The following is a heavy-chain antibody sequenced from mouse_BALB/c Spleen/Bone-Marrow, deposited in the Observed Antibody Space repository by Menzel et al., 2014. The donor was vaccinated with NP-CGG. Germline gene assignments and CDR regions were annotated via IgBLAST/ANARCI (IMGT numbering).Heavy chain of an antibody. J-gene: IGHJ4*01. CDR3: ARKGAMITHYYAMDY. D-gene: IGHD2-4*01. V-gene: IGHV5-17*02. CDR2: ISNGSSTI. Sequence: EVMLVESGGGLVQPGGSRKLSCAASGFTFSSFGMHWVRQAPEKGLEWVAYISNGSSTIYYADTVKGRFTISRDNPKNTLFLQMTSLRSEDTAMYYCARKGAMITHYYAMDYWGQETSVTVSS. CDR1: GFTFSSFG.